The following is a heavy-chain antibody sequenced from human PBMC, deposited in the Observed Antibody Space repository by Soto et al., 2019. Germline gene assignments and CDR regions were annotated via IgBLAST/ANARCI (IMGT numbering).Heavy chain of an antibody. V-gene: IGHV3-33*01. J-gene: IGHJ5*02. D-gene: IGHD6-19*01. CDR1: GFTFSSYG. CDR3: ARSGEWLRLGWFDP. CDR2: IWYDGSNK. Sequence: QVQLVESGGGVVQPGRSLRPSCEASGFTFSSYGLHWFRQAPGKGLEWVAVIWYDGSNKYYADSVKGRFTISRDNSKNTLYLQMNSLRAEDTAVYYCARSGEWLRLGWFDPWGQGTLVTVSS.